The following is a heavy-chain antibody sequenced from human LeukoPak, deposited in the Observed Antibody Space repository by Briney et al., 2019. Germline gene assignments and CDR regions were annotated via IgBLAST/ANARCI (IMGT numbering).Heavy chain of an antibody. CDR3: AREFVSYYDVLTGKGYMDV. J-gene: IGHJ6*03. D-gene: IGHD3-9*01. Sequence: TSETLSLTCTVSGGSISSYYWSWIRQPPGKGLEWIGYIYYSGSTNYNPSLKSRVTISVDTSKNQFSLKLSSVTAADTAVYYCAREFVSYYDVLTGKGYMDVWGKGTTVTIFS. CDR1: GGSISSYY. V-gene: IGHV4-59*01. CDR2: IYYSGST.